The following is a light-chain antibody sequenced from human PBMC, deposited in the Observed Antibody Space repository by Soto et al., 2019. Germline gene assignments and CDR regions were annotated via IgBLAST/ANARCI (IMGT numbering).Light chain of an antibody. J-gene: IGKJ3*01. V-gene: IGKV3-20*01. CDR1: QSVSSNF. Sequence: ENVLTQSPGTLSLSPGERATLSCRASQSVSSNFLAWYQQKPGQAPRLLIYGASNRATGIPDRFSGSGSGTDFTLTISRLEPEDFAVYFCQHYGTFGPGTKVDLK. CDR2: GAS. CDR3: QHYGT.